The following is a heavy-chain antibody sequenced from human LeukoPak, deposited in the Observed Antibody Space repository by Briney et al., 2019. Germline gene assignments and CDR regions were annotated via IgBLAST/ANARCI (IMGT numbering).Heavy chain of an antibody. CDR1: GGSFSGFY. J-gene: IGHJ4*02. CDR2: INHSGST. CDR3: ARATILGDYFDY. V-gene: IGHV4-34*01. D-gene: IGHD5-12*01. Sequence: SETLSLTCAVYGGSFSGFYWSWIRQPPGKGLEWIGEINHSGSTNYNQSLKPRLTISVDTTKNQFSLKLSSVTAADTAVYYCARATILGDYFDYWGQGTLVTVSS.